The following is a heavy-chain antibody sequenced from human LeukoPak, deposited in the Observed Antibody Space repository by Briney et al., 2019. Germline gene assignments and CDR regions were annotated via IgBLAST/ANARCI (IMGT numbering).Heavy chain of an antibody. V-gene: IGHV3-30-3*01. D-gene: IGHD3-3*01. Sequence: GGSLRLSCAASGFTFSSYAMHWVRQAPGKGLEWVAVISYDGSNKYYADSVKGRFTISRDNSKNTLYLQMNSLRAEDTAVYYCARVIHDFWSGYYMSSWGQGTLVTVSS. CDR3: ARVIHDFWSGYYMSS. CDR2: ISYDGSNK. CDR1: GFTFSSYA. J-gene: IGHJ5*02.